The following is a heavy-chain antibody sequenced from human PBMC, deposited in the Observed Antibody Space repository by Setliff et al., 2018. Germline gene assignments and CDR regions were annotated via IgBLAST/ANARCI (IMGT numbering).Heavy chain of an antibody. Sequence: SETLSLTCTVSGDSISSTSYQWGWVRQPPGKGLEWIGSIYYTGTAYYNPSLKSRVTISVDTSKKQFSLKLSSVTAADTAVYFCARDYGASDGFDSWGQGTMVTVSS. V-gene: IGHV4-39*07. CDR2: IYYTGTA. CDR1: GDSISSTSYQ. CDR3: ARDYGASDGFDS. D-gene: IGHD4-17*01. J-gene: IGHJ3*02.